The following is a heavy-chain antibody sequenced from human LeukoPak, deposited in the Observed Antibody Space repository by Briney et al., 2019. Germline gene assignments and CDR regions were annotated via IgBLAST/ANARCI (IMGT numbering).Heavy chain of an antibody. CDR2: LSDDGFKT. J-gene: IGHJ5*02. V-gene: IGHV3-23*01. D-gene: IGHD2-21*02. CDR3: AIGCRGDCLSSGYAS. CDR1: GFTFSNYA. Sequence: GGSLRLSCAASGFTFSNYAMNWVRQAPGKGLEWVSGLSDDGFKTYYADSVKGRFTISRDNSQSTLYLLMNSLRAEDTAIYYCAIGCRGDCLSSGYASWGQGILVTVSS.